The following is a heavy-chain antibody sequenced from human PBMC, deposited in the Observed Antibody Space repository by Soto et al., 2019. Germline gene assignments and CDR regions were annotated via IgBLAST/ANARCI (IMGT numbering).Heavy chain of an antibody. V-gene: IGHV5-10-1*01. CDR1: GFRFTYFW. D-gene: IGHD1-26*01. CDR3: AREEWELGGHWFHP. Sequence: GESLKISCKASGFRFTYFWISWVRQMPGKGLEWMGKIDPNDSYTKYSPSFQGHVTISVDKSISTAYLHWSSLKASDTAMYFCAREEWELGGHWFHPWGQGTLVTVSS. CDR2: IDPNDSYT. J-gene: IGHJ5*02.